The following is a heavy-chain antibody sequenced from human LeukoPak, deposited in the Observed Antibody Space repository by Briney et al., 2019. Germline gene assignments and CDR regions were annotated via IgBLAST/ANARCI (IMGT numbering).Heavy chain of an antibody. J-gene: IGHJ5*02. V-gene: IGHV4-59*08. CDR2: IYYSGST. CDR1: GGSFSGYY. Sequence: SETLSLTCAVYGGSFSGYYWSWIRQPPGKGLEWIGYIYYSGSTNYNPSLKSRVTISVDTSKNQFSLKLSSVTAADTAVYYCARTPVTRYNWFDPWGQGTLVTVSS. CDR3: ARTPVTRYNWFDP. D-gene: IGHD4-17*01.